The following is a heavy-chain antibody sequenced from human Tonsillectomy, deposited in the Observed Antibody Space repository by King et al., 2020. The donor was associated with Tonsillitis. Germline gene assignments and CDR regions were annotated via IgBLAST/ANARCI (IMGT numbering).Heavy chain of an antibody. CDR3: ARQKPVAGFAFDI. CDR1: GGSISSSSYY. V-gene: IGHV4-39*07. CDR2: IYYSGST. D-gene: IGHD6-19*01. Sequence: QLQESGPGLVKPSETLSLTCTVSGGSISSSSYYWGWIRQPPGKGLEWIGSIYYSGSTYYNPSLKSRVTITVDTSKNQFSLKLSSVTAADTAVYYCARQKPVAGFAFDIWGQGTMVTVSS. J-gene: IGHJ3*02.